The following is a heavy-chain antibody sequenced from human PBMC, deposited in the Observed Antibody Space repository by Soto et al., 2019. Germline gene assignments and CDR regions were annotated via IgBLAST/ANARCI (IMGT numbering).Heavy chain of an antibody. J-gene: IGHJ6*02. D-gene: IGHD2-2*01. Sequence: QVQLVESGGGVVQPGRSLRLSCAASGFTFSSYAMHWVRQAPGKGLEWVAVISYDGSNKYYADSVKGRFTISRDNSKNTLYLQMNTLRAADTAEYYGAREYGTSCYAEFVCYYYGMDVWGQGTMVTVSS. CDR1: GFTFSSYA. CDR2: ISYDGSNK. V-gene: IGHV3-30-3*01. CDR3: AREYGTSCYAEFVCYYYGMDV.